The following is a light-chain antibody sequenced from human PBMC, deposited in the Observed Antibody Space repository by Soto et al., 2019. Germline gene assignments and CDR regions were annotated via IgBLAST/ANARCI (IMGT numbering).Light chain of an antibody. CDR2: GAS. CDR1: QTVGSNY. Sequence: EIVLTQSPGTLSLSPGERATLSCRASQTVGSNYLAWFQQKPGQAPRLLIHGASTRATGIPDRFSGSGSGTEFTLTISRLEPEDFAVYYCQQYVTSPYTFGQGSKLETK. CDR3: QQYVTSPYT. V-gene: IGKV3-20*01. J-gene: IGKJ2*01.